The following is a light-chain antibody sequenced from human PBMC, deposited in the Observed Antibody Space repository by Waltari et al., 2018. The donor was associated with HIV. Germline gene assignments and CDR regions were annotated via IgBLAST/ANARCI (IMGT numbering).Light chain of an antibody. V-gene: IGLV2-14*03. Sequence: SAVTQPASVSGLPGQSITISCSGDDSDSGIYNFLSWYQQFPGEPTKLILSDVERRASGISHRFSGSKSANTASLTISALRAEDEGHYYCASFLGDNTIVFGGGTKVTVL. CDR2: DVE. J-gene: IGLJ2*01. CDR3: ASFLGDNTIV. CDR1: DSDSGIYNF.